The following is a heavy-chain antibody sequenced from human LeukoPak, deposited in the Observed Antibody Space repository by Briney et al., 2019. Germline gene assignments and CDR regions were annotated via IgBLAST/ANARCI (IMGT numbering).Heavy chain of an antibody. CDR2: INPNSGGT. J-gene: IGHJ5*02. V-gene: IGHV1-2*02. CDR3: ARAGITGTSWFDP. CDR1: GYTFTGYY. Sequence: ASVKVSCKASGYTFTGYYMHWVRQAPGQGLEWMGWINPNSGGTNYAQKFQGRVTMTRDTSISTAYMELSRLRSDDTAVYYCARAGITGTSWFDPLGPGNPGHRLL. D-gene: IGHD1-7*01.